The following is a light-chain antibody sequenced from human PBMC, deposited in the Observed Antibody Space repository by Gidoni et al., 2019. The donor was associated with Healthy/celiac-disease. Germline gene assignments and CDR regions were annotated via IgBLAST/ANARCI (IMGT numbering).Light chain of an antibody. Sequence: SSELTQDPAVSVDLGQTVRITCQGDSLRSYYASWYQQKPGQAPVLVIYGKNNRPSGIPDRFSGSSSGNTASLTITGAQAEDEADYYCNSRDSSGNHFFGTGTKVTGL. CDR2: GKN. CDR1: SLRSYY. CDR3: NSRDSSGNHF. J-gene: IGLJ1*01. V-gene: IGLV3-19*01.